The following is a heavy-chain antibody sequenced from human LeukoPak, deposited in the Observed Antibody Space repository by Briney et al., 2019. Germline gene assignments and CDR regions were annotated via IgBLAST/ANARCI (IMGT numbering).Heavy chain of an antibody. Sequence: SETLSLTCAVYGGSFSYYYWSWIRQPPGKGLEWIGEINHSGSTNYNPSLKSRVTMSVDTSKNQFSLRLSSVTAADTAVYFCARVGYSNAWGLDSWGQGTLVTVSS. CDR2: INHSGST. V-gene: IGHV4-34*01. J-gene: IGHJ4*02. CDR1: GGSFSYYY. D-gene: IGHD6-19*01. CDR3: ARVGYSNAWGLDS.